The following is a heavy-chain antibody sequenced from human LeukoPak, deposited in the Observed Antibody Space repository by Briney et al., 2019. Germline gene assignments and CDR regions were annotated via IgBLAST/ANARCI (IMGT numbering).Heavy chain of an antibody. CDR2: INSDGSST. V-gene: IGHV3-74*01. D-gene: IGHD6-13*01. CDR3: AKQYGGYFEY. Sequence: GGSLRLSCAASGFSFSSYWMHWVRQAPGKGLVWVSRINSDGSSTSYADCVKGRFTISRDNAKNTLYLQMDSLRPEDTAVYYCAKQYGGYFEYWGQGTLVSVSS. CDR1: GFSFSSYW. J-gene: IGHJ4*02.